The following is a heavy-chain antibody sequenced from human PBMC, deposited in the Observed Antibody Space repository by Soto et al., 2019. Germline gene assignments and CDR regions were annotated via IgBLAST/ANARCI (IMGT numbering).Heavy chain of an antibody. CDR2: IYYSGST. V-gene: IGHV4-39*01. D-gene: IGHD2-15*01. J-gene: IGHJ6*02. Sequence: TSETLSLTCTVSGGSISSSSYYWGWIRQPPGKGLEWIGSIYYSGSTYYNPSLKSRVNISVDTSKNQFSLKLSSVTAADTAVYYCARPSVYCSGGSCYYPVDYYYGMDVWGQGTTVTVSS. CDR3: ARPSVYCSGGSCYYPVDYYYGMDV. CDR1: GGSISSSSYY.